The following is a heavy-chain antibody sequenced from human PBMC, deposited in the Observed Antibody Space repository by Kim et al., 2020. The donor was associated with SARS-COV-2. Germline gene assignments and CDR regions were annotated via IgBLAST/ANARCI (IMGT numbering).Heavy chain of an antibody. V-gene: IGHV3-49*03. CDR3: SRGESTHFGELSRPDY. D-gene: IGHD3-10*01. CDR1: GFTFGDYT. J-gene: IGHJ4*02. CDR2: IRSKAYGGTP. Sequence: GGSLRLSCTASGFTFGDYTMTWFRQAPGKGLEWVGFIRSKAYGGTPEYAASVKGRFTISRDDSKSIAYLQMNSLKTEDTAVYFCSRGESTHFGELSRPDYWGQGSLVTVSS.